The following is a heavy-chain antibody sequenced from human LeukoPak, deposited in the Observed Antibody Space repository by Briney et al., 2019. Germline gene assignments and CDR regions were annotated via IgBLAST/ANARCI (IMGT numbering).Heavy chain of an antibody. CDR3: ARDNWVDC. Sequence: GVSLRLSCAASGFTFSSYAMIWVRQSPGKGLECVSVISGSGFSTYYADSVKGRFTISRDNAKNSLYLQMNSLKVEDTAIYYCARDNWVDCWGQGTLVTVSS. CDR2: ISGSGFST. J-gene: IGHJ5*01. V-gene: IGHV3-23*01. CDR1: GFTFSSYA.